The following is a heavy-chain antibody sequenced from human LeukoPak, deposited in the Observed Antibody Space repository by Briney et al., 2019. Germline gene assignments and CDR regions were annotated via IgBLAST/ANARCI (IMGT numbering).Heavy chain of an antibody. V-gene: IGHV1-2*02. CDR1: GYTFTGYY. Sequence: ASAEVSCKTSGYTFTGYYMHWVRQAPGQGLEWTGWINPNSGGTNYAQKFQDRVTMTGDTSISTAYMELSRLTSDDTAVYYCARAPMIVVVFPPRLDYWGQGTLVTVPS. CDR2: INPNSGGT. D-gene: IGHD3-22*01. J-gene: IGHJ4*02. CDR3: ARAPMIVVVFPPRLDY.